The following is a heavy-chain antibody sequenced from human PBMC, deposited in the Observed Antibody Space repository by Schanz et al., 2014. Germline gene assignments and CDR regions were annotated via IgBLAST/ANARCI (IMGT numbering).Heavy chain of an antibody. D-gene: IGHD6-19*01. CDR2: ISPTGSST. CDR3: AKAGSGWSTAGYYY. CDR1: GFTFFGSFA. Sequence: EVQLLESGGGLVQPGGSLRLSCVASGFTFFGSFAMSWVRQAPGKGLEWVSNISPTGSSTYYADSVKGRFSISRENSKSILYLQMNSLRAEDTAVYYCAKAGSGWSTAGYYYWGQGTLVAVSS. J-gene: IGHJ4*02. V-gene: IGHV3-23*01.